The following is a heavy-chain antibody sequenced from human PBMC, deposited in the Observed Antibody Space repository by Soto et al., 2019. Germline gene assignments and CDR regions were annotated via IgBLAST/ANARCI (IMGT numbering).Heavy chain of an antibody. Sequence: EVQLLESGGGLVQPGGSLRLSCAASGFTFSSYAMSWARQAQGKGLGWVSAISGSGGRTYYADSVKGRFTISRDNSKNTLYLQMNSLRAEDTAVYYCAKVGLIAVAGTFDYWGQGTLVTVSS. D-gene: IGHD6-19*01. CDR2: ISGSGGRT. V-gene: IGHV3-23*01. J-gene: IGHJ4*02. CDR3: AKVGLIAVAGTFDY. CDR1: GFTFSSYA.